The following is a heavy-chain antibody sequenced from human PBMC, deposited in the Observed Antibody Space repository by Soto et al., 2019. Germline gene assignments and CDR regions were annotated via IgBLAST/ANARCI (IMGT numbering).Heavy chain of an antibody. CDR3: ARAVTWGLDV. J-gene: IGHJ6*01. Sequence: EVQLVESGGGLVQPGGSLRLSCAASGFTFSLYSMSWVRQAPGKGLEWVSYISRSSTGIHYADSVKGRFTISRDDVTNSMHLQMNSLRDGDTAVYCCARAVTWGLDVWGQGTTVSISS. D-gene: IGHD3-10*01. CDR2: ISRSSTGI. V-gene: IGHV3-48*02. CDR1: GFTFSLYS.